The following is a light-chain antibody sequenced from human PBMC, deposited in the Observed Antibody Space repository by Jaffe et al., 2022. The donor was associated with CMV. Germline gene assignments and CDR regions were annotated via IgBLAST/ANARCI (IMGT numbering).Light chain of an antibody. V-gene: IGKV3-11*01. CDR3: QQRSNSYT. J-gene: IGKJ2*01. CDR1: QSVNTY. CDR2: DAS. Sequence: EIVLTQSPATLSLSPGERATLSCRASQSVNTYLAWYQHKPGQAPRLLIYDASNRATGIPARFSGSGSGTDFTLTITSLEPEDFAVYYCQQRSNSYTFGQGTKLDIK.